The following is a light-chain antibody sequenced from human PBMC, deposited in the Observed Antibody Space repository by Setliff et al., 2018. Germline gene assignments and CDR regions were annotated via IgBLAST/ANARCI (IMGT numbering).Light chain of an antibody. V-gene: IGLV3-21*04. CDR1: NIGSKS. J-gene: IGLJ2*01. CDR3: QVWDASSDQKI. CDR2: FDS. Sequence: SYELTQPPSVSVSPGKTATIACGGSNIGSKSVHWYQQKTGQAPVLVLFFDSDRPPGIPERFSGSNSGNTATLIISRVGAGDEADYFCQVWDASSDQKIFGGGTKVTVL.